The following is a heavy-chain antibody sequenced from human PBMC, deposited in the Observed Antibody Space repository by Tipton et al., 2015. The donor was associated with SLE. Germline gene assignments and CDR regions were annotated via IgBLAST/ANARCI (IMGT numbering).Heavy chain of an antibody. V-gene: IGHV4-39*07. CDR2: INHSGST. CDR3: ARDEWYGSYYYGMDV. D-gene: IGHD3-3*01. CDR1: GGSISSSSYY. J-gene: IGHJ6*02. Sequence: TLSLTCTVSGGSISSSSYYWGWIRQPPGKGLEWIGEINHSGSTNYNPSLKSRVTISVDTSKNQFSLKLSPVTAADTAVYYCARDEWYGSYYYGMDVWGQGTTVTVSS.